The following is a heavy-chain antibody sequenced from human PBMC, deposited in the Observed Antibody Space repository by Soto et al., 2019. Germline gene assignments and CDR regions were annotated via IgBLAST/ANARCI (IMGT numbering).Heavy chain of an antibody. V-gene: IGHV3-23*01. J-gene: IGHJ6*02. CDR3: AKDGYSSSYYYYYYGMDV. CDR1: GFTFSSYA. Sequence: GGSLRLSCAASGFTFSSYAMSWVRQAPGKGLEWVSAISGSGGSTYYADSVKGRFTISRDNSKNTLYLQMNSLRAEDTAVYYCAKDGYSSSYYYYYYGMDVWGQGTTVTVSS. CDR2: ISGSGGST. D-gene: IGHD6-13*01.